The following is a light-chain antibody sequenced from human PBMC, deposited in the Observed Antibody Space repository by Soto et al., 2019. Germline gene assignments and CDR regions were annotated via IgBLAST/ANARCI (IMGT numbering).Light chain of an antibody. CDR1: QSISNY. CDR3: QQSSNPLFT. CDR2: GAS. J-gene: IGKJ3*01. V-gene: IGKV1-39*01. Sequence: DIQMTQSPSSLSASVGDRVTITCRASQSISNYLNWYQHKPGKAPKLLIYGASNLQSGVPSRFSGSGSATDFTLTISSLQPEDFATYYCQQSSNPLFTFGPGTKVDIK.